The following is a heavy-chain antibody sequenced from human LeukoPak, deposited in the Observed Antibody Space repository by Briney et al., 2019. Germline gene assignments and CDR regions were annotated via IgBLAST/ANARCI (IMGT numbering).Heavy chain of an antibody. Sequence: PGGSLRLSCSASGFTFDDYAMHWVRQAPGKGLEWVSGISWNSGTIGYADSVEGRFTISRDNAKNTLYLQMNSLRAEDTAVYYCAADELYSYGSDYWGQGTLVTVSS. CDR3: AADELYSYGSDY. CDR2: ISWNSGTI. D-gene: IGHD5-18*01. J-gene: IGHJ4*02. V-gene: IGHV3-9*01. CDR1: GFTFDDYA.